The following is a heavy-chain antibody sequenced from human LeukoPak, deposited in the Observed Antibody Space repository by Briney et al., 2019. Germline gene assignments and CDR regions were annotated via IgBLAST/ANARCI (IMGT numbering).Heavy chain of an antibody. CDR2: INLTGST. CDR1: GESFGDHY. D-gene: IGHD6-6*01. V-gene: IGHV4-34*01. CDR3: ARVMSSYSSSSPFDY. J-gene: IGHJ4*02. Sequence: PSETLSLTCAVYGESFGDHYWTWIRQPPGKGLECIGEINLTGSTNYNPSLKSRVTISIDTSKNQFSLKLSSVTAADTAVYYCARVMSSYSSSSPFDYWGQGTLVTVSS.